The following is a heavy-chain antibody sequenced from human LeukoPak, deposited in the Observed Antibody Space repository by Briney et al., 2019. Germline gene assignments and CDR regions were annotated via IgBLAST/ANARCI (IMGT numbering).Heavy chain of an antibody. D-gene: IGHD6-19*01. V-gene: IGHV3-23*01. CDR2: ISGSGGST. CDR3: AKDRAHSGWCGDNWFDP. Sequence: GGSLRLSCAASGFTFSSYAMSWVRQAPGKGLEWVSAISGSGGSTYYADSVKGRFTISRDNSKNTLYLQMNSLRAEDTAVYYCAKDRAHSGWCGDNWFDPWGQGTLVTVSS. J-gene: IGHJ5*02. CDR1: GFTFSSYA.